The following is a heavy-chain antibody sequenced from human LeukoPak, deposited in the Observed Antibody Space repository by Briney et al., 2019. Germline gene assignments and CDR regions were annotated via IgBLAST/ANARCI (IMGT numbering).Heavy chain of an antibody. Sequence: GGSLRLSCVASGFSFDDYVMHWVRQAPGKGLEWVANIKQGGSEKYYVDSVKGRFTISRDHAKNSLYLQMDSLRAEDTSVYYSARERPTSYYYYCMDVWGKGTTVTVSS. CDR1: GFSFDDYV. D-gene: IGHD5-24*01. CDR2: IKQGGSEK. V-gene: IGHV3-7*01. CDR3: ARERPTSYYYYCMDV. J-gene: IGHJ6*04.